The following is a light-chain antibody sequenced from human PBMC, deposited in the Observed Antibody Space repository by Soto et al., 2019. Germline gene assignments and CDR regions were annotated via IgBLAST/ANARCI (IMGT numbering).Light chain of an antibody. CDR1: QSVSSN. CDR2: VAS. V-gene: IGKV3-15*01. J-gene: IGKJ4*01. Sequence: EIVMTQSPATLSVSPGERATLSCRASQSVSSNLAWYQHKPGQAPRLLIYVASTRATGIPARFSGSGSGTEFTLSISSRQSEDFAVYYCQQYNNWPPLTFGGGTKVEIK. CDR3: QQYNNWPPLT.